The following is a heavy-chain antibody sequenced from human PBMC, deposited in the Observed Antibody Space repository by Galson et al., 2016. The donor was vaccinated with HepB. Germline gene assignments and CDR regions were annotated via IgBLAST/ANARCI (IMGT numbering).Heavy chain of an antibody. J-gene: IGHJ4*02. CDR3: VKDRRVTTGVFES. D-gene: IGHD4-23*01. CDR1: GFALSNYW. Sequence: SLRLSCAASGFALSNYWMHWVRQVPGQGPVWVSRINNYGMSTDYADSVKGRFTISRDNARNTLFLQMNSLRQEDTGVYYCVKDRRVTTGVFESWGQGTLVVVSS. CDR2: INNYGMST. V-gene: IGHV3-74*01.